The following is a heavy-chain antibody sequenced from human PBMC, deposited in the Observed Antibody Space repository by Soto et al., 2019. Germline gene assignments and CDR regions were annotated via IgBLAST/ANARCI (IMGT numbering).Heavy chain of an antibody. D-gene: IGHD5-18*01. J-gene: IGHJ4*02. V-gene: IGHV4-30-2*01. CDR2: IHHSGTT. CDR3: ARDRGYSYGQYYFDY. CDR1: GGSISSGGYS. Sequence: SETLSLTCAVSGGSISSGGYSWSWIRQPPGKGLEWIGYIHHSGTTYYNPSLKSRVTISIDRSKNQFSLKLTSVTAADTAVYYCARDRGYSYGQYYFDYWGQGTLVTVSS.